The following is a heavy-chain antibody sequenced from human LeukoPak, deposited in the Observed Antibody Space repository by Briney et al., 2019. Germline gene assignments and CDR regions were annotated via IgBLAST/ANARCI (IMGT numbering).Heavy chain of an antibody. D-gene: IGHD6-19*01. V-gene: IGHV4-34*01. CDR3: ARGGNSSGVFDY. CDR1: GGCFSGYY. Sequence: AETLSLTCAVYGGCFSGYYWSWIRQPPGKGLEWIGEINHSGSTNYNPSLKSRVTISVDTSKNQFSLKLSSVTAADTAVYYCARGGNSSGVFDYWGQGTLVTVSS. J-gene: IGHJ4*02. CDR2: INHSGST.